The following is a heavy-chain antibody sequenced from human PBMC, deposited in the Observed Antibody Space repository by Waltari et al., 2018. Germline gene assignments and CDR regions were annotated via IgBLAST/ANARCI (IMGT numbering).Heavy chain of an antibody. CDR2: IIPIFGTA. J-gene: IGHJ1*01. V-gene: IGHV1-69*13. D-gene: IGHD2-21*01. CDR1: GGTFSSYA. CDR3: ARSPGVVVVVIAPFQH. Sequence: QVQLVQSGAEVKKPGSSVKVSCKASGGTFSSYAISWVRQAPGQGLEWMGVIIPIFGTANYAQKFQGRVTITADESTSTAYMELSSLRSEDTAVYYCARSPGVVVVVIAPFQHWGQGTLVTVSS.